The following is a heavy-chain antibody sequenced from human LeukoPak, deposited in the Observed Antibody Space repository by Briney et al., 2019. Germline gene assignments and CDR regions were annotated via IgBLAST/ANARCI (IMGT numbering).Heavy chain of an antibody. V-gene: IGHV4-30-4*01. J-gene: IGHJ3*02. D-gene: IGHD2-21*02. CDR2: IYYSGST. CDR3: ASYIVVVPAHGGAFDI. CDR1: GGSISSGDYY. Sequence: SETLSLTCTVSGGSISSGDYYWSWIRQPPGKGLEWIGYIYYSGSTYYNPSLKSRVTISVDRSKNQFSLKLSSVTAADTAVYYCASYIVVVPAHGGAFDIWGQRTMVTVSS.